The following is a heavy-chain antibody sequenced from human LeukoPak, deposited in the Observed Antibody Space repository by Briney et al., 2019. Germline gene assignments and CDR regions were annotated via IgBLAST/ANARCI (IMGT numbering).Heavy chain of an antibody. CDR1: GYTFISYG. D-gene: IGHD5-18*01. J-gene: IGHJ4*02. Sequence: ASVKVSCKASGYTFISYGINWVRQAPGQGLEWMGRISPYNGNTNYPQKFQGRVTMTTDTSTSTTSMELKSLGSDDAAVYYCTKEASEGSRFCYGYFHEWGQGTLVTVSS. CDR3: TKEASEGSRFCYGYFHE. CDR2: ISPYNGNT. V-gene: IGHV1-18*01.